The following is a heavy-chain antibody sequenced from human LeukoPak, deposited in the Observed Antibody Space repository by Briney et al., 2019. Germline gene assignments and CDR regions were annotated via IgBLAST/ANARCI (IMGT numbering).Heavy chain of an antibody. CDR1: GFTFSHYA. V-gene: IGHV3-23*01. D-gene: IGHD3-10*01. CDR3: VRLFRGVRGYFDY. Sequence: QSGGSLRLSRVGSGFTFSHYAMAWVRQAPGKGLEWVSTISGTIGDTYYADSVKGRFTISRDNSKDTLSLQMSSLRAEDTAEYFCVRLFRGVRGYFDYWGQGTLVAVSS. J-gene: IGHJ4*02. CDR2: ISGTIGDT.